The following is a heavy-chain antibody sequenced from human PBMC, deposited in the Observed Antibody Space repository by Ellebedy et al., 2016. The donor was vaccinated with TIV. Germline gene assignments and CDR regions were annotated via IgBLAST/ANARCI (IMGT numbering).Heavy chain of an antibody. CDR1: GFTFSSYS. Sequence: GESLKIPCAASGFTFSSYSMNWVRQAPGKGLEWVSSISSSSSYIYYADSVKGRFTISRDNAKNSLYLQMNSLRAEDTAVYYCARDLGPLGGYESSWGQGTLVTVSS. CDR3: ARDLGPLGGYESS. J-gene: IGHJ5*02. D-gene: IGHD5-12*01. V-gene: IGHV3-21*01. CDR2: ISSSSSYI.